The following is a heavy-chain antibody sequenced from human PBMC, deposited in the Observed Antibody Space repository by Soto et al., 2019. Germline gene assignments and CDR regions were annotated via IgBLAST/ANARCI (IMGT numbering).Heavy chain of an antibody. D-gene: IGHD2-21*02. CDR3: ARAPRAYCGGDCYTPFDY. CDR2: INSDGSST. J-gene: IGHJ4*02. Sequence: EVQLVESGGGLVQPGGSPRLSCAASGFTFSSYWMHWVRQAPGKGLVWVSRINSDGSSTSYADSVKGRFTISRDNAKNTLYLQMNSLRAEDTAVYYCARAPRAYCGGDCYTPFDYWGQGTLVTVSS. CDR1: GFTFSSYW. V-gene: IGHV3-74*01.